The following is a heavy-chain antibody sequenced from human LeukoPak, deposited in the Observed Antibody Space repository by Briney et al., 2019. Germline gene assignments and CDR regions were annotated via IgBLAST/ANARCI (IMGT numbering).Heavy chain of an antibody. CDR2: ISYEASNQ. CDR3: ARDYRVGCTGGACFPIDY. D-gene: IGHD2-8*02. CDR1: GYTFSSHA. Sequence: GGSLRLSCAASGYTFSSHAMHWVRQAPGKGLEWVAVISYEASNQYYADSVRGRFTISRDNSKNTLYLQMTSLRDEDTALYWCARDYRVGCTGGACFPIDYWGQGTLVTVSS. J-gene: IGHJ4*02. V-gene: IGHV3-30*01.